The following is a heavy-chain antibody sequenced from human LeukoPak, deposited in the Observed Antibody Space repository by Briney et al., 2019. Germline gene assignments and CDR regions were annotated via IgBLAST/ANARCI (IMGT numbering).Heavy chain of an antibody. CDR2: IYYSGST. CDR3: ARHDTTMKGASDI. D-gene: IGHD3-22*01. CDR1: GVSISSSSYY. Sequence: SETLSLTCTVSGVSISSSSYYWGWLRQPPGKGLGWIGSIYYSGSTYYNPSLKSRVTISVDTSKNQFSLKLSSVTAADTAVYYCARHDTTMKGASDIWGQGTMVTVSS. J-gene: IGHJ3*02. V-gene: IGHV4-39*01.